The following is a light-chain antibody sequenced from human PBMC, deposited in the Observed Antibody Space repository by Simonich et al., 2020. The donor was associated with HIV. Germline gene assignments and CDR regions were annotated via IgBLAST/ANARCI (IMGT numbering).Light chain of an antibody. CDR2: DAS. CDR3: QQYGSSPPYT. J-gene: IGKJ2*01. V-gene: IGKV3D-20*01. Sequence: EIVLTQSPGTLSLSPGERATLSCRASQSVSSSYLAWYQQKPGLATRLLIYDASSRATGIPDRFSGSVSGTDFTLTISRLEPEDFAVYYCQQYGSSPPYTFGQGTKLEIK. CDR1: QSVSSSY.